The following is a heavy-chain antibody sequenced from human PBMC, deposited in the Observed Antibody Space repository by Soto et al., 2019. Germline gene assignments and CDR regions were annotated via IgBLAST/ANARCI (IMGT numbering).Heavy chain of an antibody. V-gene: IGHV4-59*01. D-gene: IGHD2-2*01. J-gene: IGHJ4*02. CDR1: GDSISSFY. CDR3: ARVGYCSSTPCWPIGYFEY. CDR2: IFSSGSA. Sequence: SETLSLTCTVSGDSISSFYWTWIRQPPGKGLEWVGYIFSSGSANYNPSLKSRVTISVDTSENQFSLKLTSVTAADTAVYYCARVGYCSSTPCWPIGYFEYWGQGTLVTVSS.